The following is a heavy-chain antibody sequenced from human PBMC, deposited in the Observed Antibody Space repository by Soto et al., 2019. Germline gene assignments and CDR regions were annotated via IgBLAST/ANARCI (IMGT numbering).Heavy chain of an antibody. J-gene: IGHJ5*02. Sequence: PGESLKISCKASGYTFTSYWISWVRQMPGKGLEWMGKIDPSDSYTNYSPSFQGHVTISADKSVNTAYLQWRSLKASDTAVYYCERHEVANWLDPCGQGSLVTVSS. CDR1: GYTFTSYW. CDR3: ERHEVANWLDP. CDR2: IDPSDSYT. V-gene: IGHV5-10-1*01.